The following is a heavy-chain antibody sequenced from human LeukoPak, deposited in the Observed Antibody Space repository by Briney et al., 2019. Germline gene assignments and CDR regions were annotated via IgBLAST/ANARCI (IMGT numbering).Heavy chain of an antibody. V-gene: IGHV5-51*01. D-gene: IGHD2-8*01. CDR3: ARRMGDY. J-gene: IGHJ4*02. Sequence: GASSQISCKGSGSIFTSYWIGWVRQLPGKGLEWMGVIYPSDSDTRYSPSFQGQVTISADKSINTAYLQWSSLKASDTAMYYCARRMGDYWGQGTLFTVSS. CDR1: GSIFTSYW. CDR2: IYPSDSDT.